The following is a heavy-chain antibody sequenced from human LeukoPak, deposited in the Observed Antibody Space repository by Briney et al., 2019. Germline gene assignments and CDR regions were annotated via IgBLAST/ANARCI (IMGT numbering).Heavy chain of an antibody. Sequence: SETLSLTCTASGGSFSGYYWSWIRQPPGKGLEWIGEINHSGSTNYNPSLKSRVTISVDTSKNQFSLKLSSVTAADTAVYYCARGLVLWGQGTLVTVSS. CDR3: ARGLVL. J-gene: IGHJ4*02. CDR1: GGSFSGYY. CDR2: INHSGST. D-gene: IGHD3-9*01. V-gene: IGHV4-34*01.